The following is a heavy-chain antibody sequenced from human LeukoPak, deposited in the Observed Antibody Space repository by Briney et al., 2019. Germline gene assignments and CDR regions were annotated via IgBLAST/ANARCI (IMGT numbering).Heavy chain of an antibody. D-gene: IGHD6-19*01. CDR3: ARAGYSSGWNLSDY. CDR2: ISAYNGNT. CDR1: GYTFTSYG. J-gene: IGHJ4*02. V-gene: IGHV1-18*01. Sequence: GASVKVSCKASGYTFTSYGISWVRQAPGQGLEWMGWISAYNGNTNYAQKLQGRVTMTTDTSTSTAYMELRSLRSDDAAVYYCARAGYSSGWNLSDYWGQGTLVTVSS.